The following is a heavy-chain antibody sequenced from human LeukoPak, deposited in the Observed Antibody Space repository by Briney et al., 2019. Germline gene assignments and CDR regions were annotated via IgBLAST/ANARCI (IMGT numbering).Heavy chain of an antibody. D-gene: IGHD6-13*01. CDR2: IYDSGST. V-gene: IGHV4-59*12. CDR3: ARMAGGIAAGFDY. J-gene: IGHJ4*02. CDR1: GGFSSSYY. Sequence: SETLSLTCSVSGGFSSSYYWHWIRQPPGKGLEWIGYIYDSGSTNYNPSLKSRVTISVDTSKNQFSLKLSSVTAADTAVYYCARMAGGIAAGFDYWGQGTLVTVSS.